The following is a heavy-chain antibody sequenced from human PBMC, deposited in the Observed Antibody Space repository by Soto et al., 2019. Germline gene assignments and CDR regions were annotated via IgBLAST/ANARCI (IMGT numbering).Heavy chain of an antibody. Sequence: QVQLVQSGAEVKKPGSSVTVSCKASGGTFSSYTISWVRQAPGQGLEWMGRIIPILGIANYAQKFQGRVTITADKSTSTAYIELSSLRSEDTAVYYCAREIPTLSEFSGYDYYYYYMDVWGKGTTVTVSS. D-gene: IGHD5-12*01. CDR2: IIPILGIA. CDR3: AREIPTLSEFSGYDYYYYYMDV. V-gene: IGHV1-69*08. J-gene: IGHJ6*03. CDR1: GGTFSSYT.